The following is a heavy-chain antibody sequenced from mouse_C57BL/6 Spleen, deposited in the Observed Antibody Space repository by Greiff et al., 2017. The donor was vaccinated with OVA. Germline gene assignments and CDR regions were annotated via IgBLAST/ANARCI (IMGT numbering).Heavy chain of an antibody. Sequence: EVQLQQSGPELVKPGASVKIPCKASGYTFTDYNMDWVKQSHGKSLEWIGDINPNNGGTIYNQKFKGKATLTVDKSSSTAYMELRSLTSEDTAVYYCARKYGNYEYWYFDVWGTGTTVTVSS. CDR1: GYTFTDYN. D-gene: IGHD2-1*01. CDR3: ARKYGNYEYWYFDV. J-gene: IGHJ1*03. V-gene: IGHV1-18*01. CDR2: INPNNGGT.